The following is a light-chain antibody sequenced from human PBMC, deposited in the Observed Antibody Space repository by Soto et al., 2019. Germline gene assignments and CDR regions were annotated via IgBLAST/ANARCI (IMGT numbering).Light chain of an antibody. CDR2: DVS. J-gene: IGLJ2*01. CDR1: SSDVGGYNY. V-gene: IGLV2-14*03. CDR3: SSYTRSSPLV. Sequence: QSALTQPASVSGSPGQWITISCTGTSSDVGGYNYVSWYQQHPGKAPKLIIYDVSNRPSGVSNLFAGSKSGNTASLTISGLQAEDEADYYCSSYTRSSPLVFGGGTKLTVL.